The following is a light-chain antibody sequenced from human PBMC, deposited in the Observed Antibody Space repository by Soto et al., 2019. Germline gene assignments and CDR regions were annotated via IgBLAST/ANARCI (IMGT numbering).Light chain of an antibody. J-gene: IGKJ3*01. CDR1: QSVSSS. V-gene: IGKV3-11*01. CDR2: DAS. Sequence: EIVLTQSPDTQSLSPGERATLSCRASQSVSSSLAWYHQIPGQAPRLLIYDASNRATGIPARFSGSGSGTDFTLTISSREPEDFADYYCQQRSNWPPEGTFGPGTKVDIK. CDR3: QQRSNWPPEGT.